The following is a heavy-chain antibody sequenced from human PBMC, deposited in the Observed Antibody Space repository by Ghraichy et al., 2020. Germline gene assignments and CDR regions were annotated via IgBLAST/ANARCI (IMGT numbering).Heavy chain of an antibody. CDR2: INHSGST. D-gene: IGHD3-22*01. Sequence: SETLSLTCAVYGGSFSGYYWSWIRQPPGKGLEWIGEINHSGSTNYNPSLKSRVTISVDTSKSQFSLKLTSVTAADTAVYYCARVYDSSGYLGYWGQGTLVTVSS. J-gene: IGHJ4*02. CDR3: ARVYDSSGYLGY. CDR1: GGSFSGYY. V-gene: IGHV4-34*01.